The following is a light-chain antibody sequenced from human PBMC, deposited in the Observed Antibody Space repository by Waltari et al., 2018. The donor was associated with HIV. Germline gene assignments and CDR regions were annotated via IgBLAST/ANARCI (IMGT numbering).Light chain of an antibody. J-gene: IGKJ2*01. V-gene: IGKV4-1*01. Sequence: DIVMTQSPDSLAVSLGGRTTLNCKSRQNLFYSSNNKNYLAWYQHKPRQPPKLLFYWAYTRESGVPDRFSGSGSGTNFTLTISSLQADDVAVYFCQQYYSTPPTFGQGTKLEI. CDR1: QNLFYSSNNKNY. CDR2: WAY. CDR3: QQYYSTPPT.